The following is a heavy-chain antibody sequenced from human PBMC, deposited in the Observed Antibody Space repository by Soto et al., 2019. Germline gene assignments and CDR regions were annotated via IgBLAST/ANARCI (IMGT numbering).Heavy chain of an antibody. J-gene: IGHJ4*02. Sequence: EVQLVESGGGLIQPGGSLRLSGAASGFNFIRKYMIWVRQAPGKGLEWVSILYSGGTTYYADSVKGRFTISRDTSENTLYLQMNRLRAEDTAVYYWARGLYDSVIFSFDFLGQGTLVTVSS. CDR1: GFNFIRKY. V-gene: IGHV3-53*01. CDR2: LYSGGTT. D-gene: IGHD3-10*01. CDR3: ARGLYDSVIFSFDF.